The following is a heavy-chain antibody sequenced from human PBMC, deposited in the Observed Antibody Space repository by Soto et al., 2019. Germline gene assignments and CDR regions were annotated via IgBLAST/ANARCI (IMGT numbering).Heavy chain of an antibody. V-gene: IGHV3-21*01. Sequence: GGSLRLSCAASGFTFSSYSMNWVRQAPGKGLEWVSSISSSSSYIYYADSVKGRFTISRDNAKNSLYLQMNSLRAEDTAVYYCARDLHYYDSSGSLEYWGQGTLVTVSS. CDR2: ISSSSSYI. CDR3: ARDLHYYDSSGSLEY. CDR1: GFTFSSYS. J-gene: IGHJ4*02. D-gene: IGHD3-22*01.